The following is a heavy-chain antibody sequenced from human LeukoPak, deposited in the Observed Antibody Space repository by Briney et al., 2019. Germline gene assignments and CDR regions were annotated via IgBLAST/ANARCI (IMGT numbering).Heavy chain of an antibody. V-gene: IGHV4-34*01. J-gene: IGHJ4*02. D-gene: IGHD3-10*01. CDR1: GGSFSGYY. CDR3: AGMVRGVHRFDY. CDR2: INHSGST. Sequence: SETLSLTCAVYGGSFSGYYWSWIRQPPGKGLEWIGEINHSGSTNYNPSLKSRVTISVDTSKNQFSLKLSSVTAADTAVYYCAGMVRGVHRFDYWGQGTLVTVSS.